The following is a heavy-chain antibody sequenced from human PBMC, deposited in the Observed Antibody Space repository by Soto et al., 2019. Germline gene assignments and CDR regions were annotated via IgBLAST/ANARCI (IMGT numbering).Heavy chain of an antibody. CDR1: GGSISSMNHF. CDR3: VSYSYIPHWFDP. J-gene: IGHJ5*02. Sequence: QLQLQASGPGLVKPSETLSLTCTVSGGSISSMNHFWSWIRQPPGKGLEWIATIHHRGSTYHNPSLPSRVTIPVNKPRNQFSLRMSSLTASDTALYYCVSYSYIPHWFDPWGQGTLVTVSS. CDR2: IHHRGST. V-gene: IGHV4-39*01. D-gene: IGHD4-4*01.